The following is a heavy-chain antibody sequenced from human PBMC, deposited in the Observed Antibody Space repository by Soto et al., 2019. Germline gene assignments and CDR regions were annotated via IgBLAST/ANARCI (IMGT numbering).Heavy chain of an antibody. V-gene: IGHV2-5*01. J-gene: IGHJ3*01. CDR1: GFSLFTDGVG. CDR3: IQSERYGDVYF. Sequence: QITLKESGPPLVNPTETLTLTCTFSGFSLFTDGVGVGWVRQPPGKALEWLAIMYWNSDKRYSTSLKSRLTITKAASKNQVVLTMTNMDPVDTATYYCIQSERYGDVYFWGRGTEVTVSS. D-gene: IGHD3-10*01. CDR2: MYWNSDK.